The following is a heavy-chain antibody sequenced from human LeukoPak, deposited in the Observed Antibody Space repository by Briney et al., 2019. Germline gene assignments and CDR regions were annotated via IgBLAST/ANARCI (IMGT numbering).Heavy chain of an antibody. Sequence: NPSETLSLTCAVYGGSFSGYYWSWIRQPPGKGLEWIGEINHSGSTNYNPSLKSRVTISVDTSKNQFSLKLSSVTAADTAVYYCARHSKSTEFDYWGQGTLVTVSS. CDR2: INHSGST. D-gene: IGHD2-2*01. V-gene: IGHV4-34*01. CDR3: ARHSKSTEFDY. CDR1: GGSFSGYY. J-gene: IGHJ4*02.